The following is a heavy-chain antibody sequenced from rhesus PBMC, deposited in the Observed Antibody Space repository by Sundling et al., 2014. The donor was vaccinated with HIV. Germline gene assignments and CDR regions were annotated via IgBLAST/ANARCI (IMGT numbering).Heavy chain of an antibody. CDR3: AKEGYNWNYGLHS. CDR1: GFTFSSYA. CDR2: ISSSGGSA. J-gene: IGHJ6*01. V-gene: IGHV3-103*01. Sequence: EVQLVESGGGLVQPGGSLRLSCAASGFTFSSYAMYWVRQAPGKGLEWISAISSSGGSAYYADSVKGRFTISRDNSKNTLSLQMNSLRAEDTAVYYCAKEGYNWNYGLHSWGQGVVVTVSS. D-gene: IGHD1-26*01.